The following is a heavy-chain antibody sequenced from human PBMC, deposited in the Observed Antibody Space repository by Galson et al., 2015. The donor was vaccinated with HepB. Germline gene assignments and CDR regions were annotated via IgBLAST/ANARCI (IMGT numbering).Heavy chain of an antibody. D-gene: IGHD3-9*01. J-gene: IGHJ6*02. CDR2: IIPIFGTA. V-gene: IGHV1-69*05. Sequence: SVKVSCKDSGGTFSSYAISWVRQAPGQGLEWMGGIIPIFGTANYAQKFQGWVTMTRDTSISTAYMELSRLGSDDTAVYYCARDRYYDILTGHYGMDVWGQGTTVTVSS. CDR1: GGTFSSYA. CDR3: ARDRYYDILTGHYGMDV.